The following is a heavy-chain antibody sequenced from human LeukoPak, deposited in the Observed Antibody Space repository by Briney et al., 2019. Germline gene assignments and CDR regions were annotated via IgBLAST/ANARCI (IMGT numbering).Heavy chain of an antibody. Sequence: SETLSLTCTVSGYSISSGYYWGWIRPPPGKGLEWIGSIYHSGSTYYNPSLKSRVTISVDTSKNQFSLKLSSVTAADTAVYYCARESYASYYFDYWGQGTLVTVSS. J-gene: IGHJ4*02. CDR3: ARESYASYYFDY. CDR2: IYHSGST. V-gene: IGHV4-38-2*02. D-gene: IGHD2-2*01. CDR1: GYSISSGYY.